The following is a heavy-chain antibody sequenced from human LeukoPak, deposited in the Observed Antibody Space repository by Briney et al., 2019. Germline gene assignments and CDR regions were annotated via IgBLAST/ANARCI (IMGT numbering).Heavy chain of an antibody. V-gene: IGHV1-3*01. Sequence: VASVKVSCKASGYTFTSYAMHWVRQAPGQRLEWMGWINAGNGNTKYSQKFQGRVTITRDTSASTAYMELSSLRSEDPAVYYCATARGVQGYYYGMDVWGPGTTVTVSS. J-gene: IGHJ6*02. D-gene: IGHD1-1*01. CDR2: INAGNGNT. CDR1: GYTFTSYA. CDR3: ATARGVQGYYYGMDV.